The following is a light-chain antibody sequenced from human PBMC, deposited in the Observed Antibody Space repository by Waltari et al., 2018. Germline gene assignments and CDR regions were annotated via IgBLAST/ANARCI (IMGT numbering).Light chain of an antibody. V-gene: IGKV3-20*01. J-gene: IGKJ1*01. CDR2: STS. Sequence: EIVLTQSPGTLSLSPGERATLSCRTSQTVTSSYLAWYQQKPGQAPRLLIYSTSRRATGIPDRFSGSGSGTDFTLTISRLEPEDFAVYYCQQYGVSPWTFGQGTKVEI. CDR1: QTVTSSY. CDR3: QQYGVSPWT.